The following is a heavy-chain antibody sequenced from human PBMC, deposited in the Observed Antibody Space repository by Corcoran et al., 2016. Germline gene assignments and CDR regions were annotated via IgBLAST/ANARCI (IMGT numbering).Heavy chain of an antibody. Sequence: QLQLQESGPGLVKPSETLSLTCTVSGGSISSSSYYWGWIRQPPGKGLEWIGSIYYSWSTYYNPSLKSRVTISVDTSKNQFSLKLSSVTAADTAVYYCARDLVGATNDAFYIWGQGTMVTVSS. D-gene: IGHD1-26*01. J-gene: IGHJ3*02. CDR3: ARDLVGATNDAFYI. CDR2: IYYSWST. CDR1: GGSISSSSYY. V-gene: IGHV4-39*07.